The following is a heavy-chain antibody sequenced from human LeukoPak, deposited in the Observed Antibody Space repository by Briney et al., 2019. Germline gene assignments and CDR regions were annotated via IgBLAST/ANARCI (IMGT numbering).Heavy chain of an antibody. CDR3: AKPYLGSALDI. CDR2: INPNSGGT. V-gene: IGHV1-2*02. CDR1: GYTFTGYS. D-gene: IGHD3-16*01. Sequence: ASVKVSCKASGYTFTGYSLHWVRQAPGQGLEWMGWINPNSGGTNFAQKFQGRVTMTRDTSITTTYMELSRLRSDDTAVYFCAKPYLGSALDIWGQGTMVTVSS. J-gene: IGHJ3*02.